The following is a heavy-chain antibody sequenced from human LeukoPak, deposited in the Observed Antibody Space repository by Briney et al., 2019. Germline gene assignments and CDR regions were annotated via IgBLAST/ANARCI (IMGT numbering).Heavy chain of an antibody. V-gene: IGHV4-39*07. D-gene: IGHD3-10*01. CDR2: VYYSGST. CDR1: GGSISTTNYY. CDR3: ARDAGPGPAYYFDY. J-gene: IGHJ4*02. Sequence: KPSETLSLTCTVSGGSISTTNYYWGWIRQPPGKGLEWIGSVYYSGSTYYNPSLKSRVTISVDTSKNQFSLKLSSVTAADTAVYYCARDAGPGPAYYFDYWGQGTLVTVSS.